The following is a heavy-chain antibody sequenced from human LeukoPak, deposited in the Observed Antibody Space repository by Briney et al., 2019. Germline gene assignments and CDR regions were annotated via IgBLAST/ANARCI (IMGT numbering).Heavy chain of an antibody. Sequence: SETLSLTCTVSGVSISTYYWSWIRQPPGKGLEWIGSIYNSGSPNFNPSLKSRITISVHTSKKHFSLKLSSVTAAHPVLNYCARSIPVAGIVSDYYYYAMDVWGQGTTVTVSS. V-gene: IGHV4-59*08. CDR3: ARSIPVAGIVSDYYYYAMDV. CDR2: IYNSGSP. J-gene: IGHJ6*02. CDR1: GVSISTYY. D-gene: IGHD6-19*01.